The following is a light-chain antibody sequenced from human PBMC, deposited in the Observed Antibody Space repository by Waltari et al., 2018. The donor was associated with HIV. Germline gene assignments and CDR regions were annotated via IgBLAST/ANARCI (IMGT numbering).Light chain of an antibody. V-gene: IGKV3-20*01. CDR1: QTSSSTY. CDR2: GAS. Sequence: EIALTQSPDTLSLSPGERATLSCRASQTSSSTYLAWYQQKPGQAPRLLIYGASSRATGIPDRFSGSGSGTDFTLTISSLEPEDCAVYYCQQYIGSPRTFGQGTKVELK. CDR3: QQYIGSPRT. J-gene: IGKJ1*01.